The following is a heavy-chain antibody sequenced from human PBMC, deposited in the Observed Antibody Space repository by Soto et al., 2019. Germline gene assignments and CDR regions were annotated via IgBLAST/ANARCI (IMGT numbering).Heavy chain of an antibody. Sequence: SETLSLTCTVSGGSISSYYWSWIRQPPGKGLEWIGYIYYSGSTNYNPSLKSRVTISVDTSKNQFSLKLSSVTAADTAVYYCARAEGDLRFLEWPVVDGRDVWGQGTTVTVS. J-gene: IGHJ6*02. CDR1: GGSISSYY. CDR3: ARAEGDLRFLEWPVVDGRDV. V-gene: IGHV4-59*01. CDR2: IYYSGST. D-gene: IGHD3-3*01.